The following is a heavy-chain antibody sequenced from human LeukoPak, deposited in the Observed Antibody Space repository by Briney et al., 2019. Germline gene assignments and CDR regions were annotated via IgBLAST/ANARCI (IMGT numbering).Heavy chain of an antibody. J-gene: IGHJ3*02. V-gene: IGHV3-23*01. D-gene: IGHD3-22*01. Sequence: PGGSLRLSCAASGVTFSSYAMTWVRQAPGQGLEWVSSISGNGDYIYYADSVKGRFSIPRDNSKNTLYPDINSLRAEDKALYKFAEELGRGGDTGGDYYLDAFDIWGQGTMVSVSS. CDR1: GVTFSSYA. CDR3: AEELGRGGDTGGDYYLDAFDI. CDR2: ISGNGDYI.